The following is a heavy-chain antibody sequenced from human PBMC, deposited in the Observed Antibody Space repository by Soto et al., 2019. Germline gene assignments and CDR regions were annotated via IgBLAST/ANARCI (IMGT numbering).Heavy chain of an antibody. CDR1: GGTFSSYA. Sequence: QVQLVQSGAEVKKPGSSVKVSCKAPGGTFSSYAISWVRQAPGQGLEWMGGIIPIFGTANYAQQFQGRVTITADESTSTCYMELSSLRSEDTAVYYCARSQGGSSSLDIYYYYYYGIDVWGQGTTVTVSS. CDR3: ARSQGGSSSLDIYYYYYYGIDV. D-gene: IGHD2-15*01. V-gene: IGHV1-69*01. CDR2: IIPIFGTA. J-gene: IGHJ6*02.